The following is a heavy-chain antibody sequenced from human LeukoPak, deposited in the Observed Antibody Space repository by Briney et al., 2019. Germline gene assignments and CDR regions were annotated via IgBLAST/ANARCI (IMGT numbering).Heavy chain of an antibody. J-gene: IGHJ6*04. CDR1: GGSISSSSYY. CDR2: IYYSGST. D-gene: IGHD3-10*01. Sequence: PSETLSLTCTVSGGSISSSSYYWGWIRQPPGKGLEWIGSIYYSGSTYYNPSLKSRVTISVDTSKNQFSLKLSSVTAADTAVYYCARPIRALWFGEWDVWGKGTTVTISS. V-gene: IGHV4-39*01. CDR3: ARPIRALWFGEWDV.